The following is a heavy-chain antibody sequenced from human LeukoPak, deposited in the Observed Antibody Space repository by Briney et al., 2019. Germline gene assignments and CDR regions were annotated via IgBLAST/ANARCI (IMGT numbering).Heavy chain of an antibody. V-gene: IGHV1-2*02. CDR1: GYTFTGYY. J-gene: IGHJ4*02. Sequence: ASVKVSCKASGYTFTGYYMHWVRQAPGQGLEWMGWINPNSGGTNYAQKFQGRVTMTRDTSISTAYMELSRLRSDDAAVYYCARVRWLQLPYYFDYWGQGTLVTVSS. CDR3: ARVRWLQLPYYFDY. CDR2: INPNSGGT. D-gene: IGHD5-24*01.